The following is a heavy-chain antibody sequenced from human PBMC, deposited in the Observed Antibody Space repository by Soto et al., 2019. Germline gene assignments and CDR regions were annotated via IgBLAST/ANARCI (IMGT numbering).Heavy chain of an antibody. CDR1: GFTFSSYA. CDR3: AKAQGREGLWVGAFDI. V-gene: IGHV3-23*01. Sequence: EVQLLESGGGLVQPGGSLRLSCAASGFTFSSYAMSWVRQAPGKGLEWVSAISGSGGSTYYADSVKCRFTISRDNSKNTLYLQMNSLRAEDTAVYYCAKAQGREGLWVGAFDIWGQGTMVTVSS. CDR2: ISGSGGST. J-gene: IGHJ3*02. D-gene: IGHD3-3*01.